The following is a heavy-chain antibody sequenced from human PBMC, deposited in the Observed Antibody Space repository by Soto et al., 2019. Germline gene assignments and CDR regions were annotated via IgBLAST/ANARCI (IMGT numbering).Heavy chain of an antibody. CDR3: ARVYDNICGSYRYSPFDI. Sequence: EVQLVESGGGLVQPGGSLRLSCAASGFTFSSYWMHWVRQAPGKGLVWVSRINSDGSSTSYADSVKGRFTISRDNAKNTLYLQVNSLRAEDTVVYYGARVYDNICGSYRYSPFDIWGQGTMVTVYS. CDR2: INSDGSST. CDR1: GFTFSSYW. D-gene: IGHD3-16*02. J-gene: IGHJ3*02. V-gene: IGHV3-74*01.